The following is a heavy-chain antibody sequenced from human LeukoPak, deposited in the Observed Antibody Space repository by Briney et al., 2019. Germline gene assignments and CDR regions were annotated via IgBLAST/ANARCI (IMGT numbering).Heavy chain of an antibody. CDR1: GYTFTGYY. J-gene: IGHJ6*03. CDR2: INPNSGGT. CDR3: ARIGMVPRDYYYMDV. Sequence: ASVKVSCKASGYTFTGYYMHWVRQAPGQGLEWMGWINPNSGGTNYAQKFQGRVTMTRDTSISTAYMELSRLRSDDTAVYYCARIGMVPRDYYYMDVWGKGTTVTVSS. V-gene: IGHV1-2*02. D-gene: IGHD3-10*01.